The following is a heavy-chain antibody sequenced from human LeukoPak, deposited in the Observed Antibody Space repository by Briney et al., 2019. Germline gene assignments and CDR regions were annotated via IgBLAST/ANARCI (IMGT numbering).Heavy chain of an antibody. Sequence: SETLSLTCTVSGGSISSANYYWSWIRQPAGKGLEWIGRISSSGSTNYNPSLKSRVTISVDTSKNQFSLKLSSVTAADTAVYFCARGPYSYDSSGAFDIWGQGTMVTVSS. V-gene: IGHV4-61*02. CDR3: ARGPYSYDSSGAFDI. CDR2: ISSSGST. CDR1: GGSISSANYY. D-gene: IGHD3-22*01. J-gene: IGHJ3*02.